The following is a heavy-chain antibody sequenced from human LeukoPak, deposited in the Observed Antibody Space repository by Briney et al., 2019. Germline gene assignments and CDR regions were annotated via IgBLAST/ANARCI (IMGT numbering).Heavy chain of an antibody. J-gene: IGHJ4*02. D-gene: IGHD3-9*01. CDR1: GGSISGFY. CDR3: AGHYDDILTGYPGTHFDS. CDR2: IYYSGTT. V-gene: IGHV4-59*08. Sequence: SETLSLTCTVSGGSISGFYWSWIRQPPGRGLEWIGYIYYSGTTYYNPSLESRVTISLDTSMNQFSLKLSSVTAADTAVYYCAGHYDDILTGYPGTHFDSWGQGTLVTVSS.